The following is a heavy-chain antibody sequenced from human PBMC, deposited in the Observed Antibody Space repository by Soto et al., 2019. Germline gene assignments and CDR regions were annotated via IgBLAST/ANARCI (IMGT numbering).Heavy chain of an antibody. CDR1: GFTFSSYW. CDR3: ARDRAHGDSFYYYYYMDV. V-gene: IGHV3-74*01. D-gene: IGHD4-17*01. J-gene: IGHJ6*03. CDR2: INSDGSST. Sequence: GGSLRLSCAASGFTFSSYWMHWVRQAPGKGLVWVSRINSDGSSTSYADSVKGRFTISRDNAKNTLYLQMNSLRAEDTAVYYCARDRAHGDSFYYYYYMDVWGKGTTVTVSS.